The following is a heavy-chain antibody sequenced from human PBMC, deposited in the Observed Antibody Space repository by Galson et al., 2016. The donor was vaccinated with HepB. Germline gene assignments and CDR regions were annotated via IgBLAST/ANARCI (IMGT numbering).Heavy chain of an antibody. CDR3: ARDWLVAVFDY. CDR1: GYTLASYG. Sequence: SVKVSCKASGYTLASYGISWVRQAPGQGLEWMGRISAYNGNTNYAQKLQGRVAMTTDTSTSTAYMELRSLRSDDTAVYYCARDWLVAVFDYWGQGTLVTVSS. D-gene: IGHD6-19*01. CDR2: ISAYNGNT. J-gene: IGHJ4*02. V-gene: IGHV1-18*01.